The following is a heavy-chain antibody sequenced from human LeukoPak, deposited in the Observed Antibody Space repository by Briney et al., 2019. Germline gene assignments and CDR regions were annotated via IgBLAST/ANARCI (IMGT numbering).Heavy chain of an antibody. J-gene: IGHJ4*02. Sequence: EASVNVSCKASGGTFSSYAISWVRQAPGQGLEWMGGIIPIFGTANYAQKFQGRVTITADESTSTAYMELSSLRSEDTAMYYCARDQARVTTCPGDYWGQGTVVTVSS. D-gene: IGHD3-22*01. CDR2: IIPIFGTA. CDR3: ARDQARVTTCPGDY. CDR1: GGTFSSYA. V-gene: IGHV1-69*13.